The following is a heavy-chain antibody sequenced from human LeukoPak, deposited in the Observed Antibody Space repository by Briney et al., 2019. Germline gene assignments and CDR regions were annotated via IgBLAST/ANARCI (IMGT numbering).Heavy chain of an antibody. V-gene: IGHV4-59*11. D-gene: IGHD3-22*01. J-gene: IGHJ4*02. CDR2: IYDSRST. CDR1: GGTISSHD. CDR3: ARGRRGRYYDISRYNYFDY. Sequence: SATLSLTCTVSGGTISSHDWGWIRQPPGKGLEWIGYIYDSRSTTYNPSLKSRVIILVDTSKDQVSLKLSSVTAADTAVYYCARGRRGRYYDISRYNYFDYWGQGSLVSVSS.